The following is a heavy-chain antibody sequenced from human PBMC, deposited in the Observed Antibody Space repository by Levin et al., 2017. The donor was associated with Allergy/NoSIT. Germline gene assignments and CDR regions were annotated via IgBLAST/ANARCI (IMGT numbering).Heavy chain of an antibody. V-gene: IGHV4-61*02. D-gene: IGHD1-26*01. CDR1: GASMNSDSYY. CDR2: IYNTGKT. Sequence: PSETLSLSCTVSGASMNSDSYYWSWIRQPAGKGLEWIGRIYNTGKTDYNPSLKSRVTMSVDTSKNQFSLNLSSVTAADTAVYFCARGNSTWVHDALDFWGQGTMVTVSS. J-gene: IGHJ3*01. CDR3: ARGNSTWVHDALDF.